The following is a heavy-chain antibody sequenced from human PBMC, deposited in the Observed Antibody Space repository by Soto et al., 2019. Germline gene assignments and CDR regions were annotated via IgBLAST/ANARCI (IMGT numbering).Heavy chain of an antibody. CDR3: ARDDEMGYFDY. CDR1: GFTFSSHS. Sequence: EVQLVESGGGLVQPGGSLRLSCAASGFTFSSHSMNWVRQAPGKGLEWVSYISSSSRTIYYADSVKGRFTSSRDNAKNSLYLQMNSLRAEDTAVYYCARDDEMGYFDYWGQGTLVTVYS. D-gene: IGHD3-16*01. V-gene: IGHV3-48*01. CDR2: ISSSSRTI. J-gene: IGHJ4*02.